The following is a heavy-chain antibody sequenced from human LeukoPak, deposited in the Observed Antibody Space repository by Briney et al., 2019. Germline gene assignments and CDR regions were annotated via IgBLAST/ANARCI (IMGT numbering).Heavy chain of an antibody. D-gene: IGHD4-17*01. CDR2: IYYSGST. V-gene: IGHV4-30-4*01. CDR3: ARALLTTGDYC. Sequence: PSQTLSLTCTVSGGSISSDDYYWRWIRQPPGKGLEWIGYIYYSGSTYYNPSLKSRVTISVDTSKTQFSLKLSSVTAADTAVYYCARALLTTGDYCWGQGTLVTVSS. CDR1: GGSISSDDYY. J-gene: IGHJ4*02.